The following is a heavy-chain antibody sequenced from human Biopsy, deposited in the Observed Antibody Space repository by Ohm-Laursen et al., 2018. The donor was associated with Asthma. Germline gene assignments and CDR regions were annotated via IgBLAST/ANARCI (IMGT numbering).Heavy chain of an antibody. Sequence: SLRLSCAASGFTFSDYYMSWIRQAPGKGLEWVAVISYDGSNKYYADSVKGRFTISRDNSKNTLYLQMNSLRAEDTAVYYCARGNHHLDYGGNSGAFDIWGQGTMVTVSS. CDR3: ARGNHHLDYGGNSGAFDI. CDR1: GFTFSDYY. CDR2: ISYDGSNK. V-gene: IGHV3-30*03. D-gene: IGHD4-23*01. J-gene: IGHJ3*02.